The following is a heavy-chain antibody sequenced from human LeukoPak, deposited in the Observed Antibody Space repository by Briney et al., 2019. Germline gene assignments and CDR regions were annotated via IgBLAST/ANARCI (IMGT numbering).Heavy chain of an antibody. CDR2: INPNSGGT. CDR1: GGTFSSYA. CDR3: ARDRGIDYYGSGSYYRHYYYYMDV. D-gene: IGHD3-10*01. J-gene: IGHJ6*03. V-gene: IGHV1-2*02. Sequence: GASVKVSCKASGGTFSSYAISWVRQAPGQGLEWMGWINPNSGGTNYAQKFQGRVTMTRDTSISTAYMELSRLRSDDTAVYYCARDRGIDYYGSGSYYRHYYYYMDVWGKGTTVTVSS.